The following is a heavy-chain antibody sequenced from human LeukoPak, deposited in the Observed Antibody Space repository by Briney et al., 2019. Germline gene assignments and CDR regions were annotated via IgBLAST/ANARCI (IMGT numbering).Heavy chain of an antibody. CDR1: GFTFSTYW. J-gene: IGHJ4*02. D-gene: IGHD6-13*01. V-gene: IGHV3-7*01. Sequence: PGGSLRLSCAASGFTFSTYWMSWVRQAPGKGLEWVANIKQDGSEKYYLDSVKGRFTISRDNAKNSLDLQMNSLRAEDTAVYFCTREAAAGIDYWGQGTLVTVSS. CDR3: TREAAAGIDY. CDR2: IKQDGSEK.